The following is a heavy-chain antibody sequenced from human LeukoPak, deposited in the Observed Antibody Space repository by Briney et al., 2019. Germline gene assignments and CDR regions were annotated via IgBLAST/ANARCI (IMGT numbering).Heavy chain of an antibody. D-gene: IGHD5-24*01. Sequence: GSLRLSCAASGFTFSSYWMSWVRQAPGKGLERVANIKQDGSEKYYVDSVKGRFTISRDNAKNSLYLQMNSLRAEDTAVYYCAGGRDGYKPNFDYWGQGTLVTVSS. V-gene: IGHV3-7*01. CDR2: IKQDGSEK. J-gene: IGHJ4*02. CDR3: AGGRDGYKPNFDY. CDR1: GFTFSSYW.